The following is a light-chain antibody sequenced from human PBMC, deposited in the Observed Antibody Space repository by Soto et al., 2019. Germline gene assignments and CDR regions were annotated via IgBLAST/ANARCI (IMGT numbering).Light chain of an antibody. J-gene: IGLJ2*01. CDR2: VNSDGSH. Sequence: QSVLTQSPAASASLGASVKLTCTLSSGHSSYAIAWHQQQPEKGPRYLMKVNSDGSHSKGDGIPDRFSGSSSGAERYLTIASLQSEDEADYHCQTWGTGMHVVFGGGTKRTVL. CDR3: QTWGTGMHVV. V-gene: IGLV4-69*01. CDR1: SGHSSYA.